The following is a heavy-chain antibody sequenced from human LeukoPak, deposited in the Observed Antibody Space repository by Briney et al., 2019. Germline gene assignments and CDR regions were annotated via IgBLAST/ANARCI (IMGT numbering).Heavy chain of an antibody. CDR2: ISGSGGST. Sequence: GGSLRLSCAASGFTFSSYAMSWVRQAPGMGLEWVSAISGSGGSTYYADSVKGRFTISRDNSKNTLYLQIDSLRAEDTAIYYCARQLGYCSAGTCYFDYWGQGTLVTVSS. J-gene: IGHJ4*02. CDR1: GFTFSSYA. CDR3: ARQLGYCSAGTCYFDY. V-gene: IGHV3-23*01. D-gene: IGHD2-15*01.